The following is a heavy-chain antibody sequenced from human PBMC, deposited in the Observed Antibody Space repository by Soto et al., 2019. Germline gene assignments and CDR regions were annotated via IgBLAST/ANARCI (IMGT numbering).Heavy chain of an antibody. Sequence: SETLSLTCTVSGGSISSYYWSWIRQPPGKGLEWIGYIYYSGSTNYNPSLKSRVTISVDTSKNQFSLKLSSVTAADTAVYYCARDLRTRGDWFDPWGQGTLVTVPS. D-gene: IGHD1-26*01. J-gene: IGHJ5*02. V-gene: IGHV4-59*01. CDR2: IYYSGST. CDR3: ARDLRTRGDWFDP. CDR1: GGSISSYY.